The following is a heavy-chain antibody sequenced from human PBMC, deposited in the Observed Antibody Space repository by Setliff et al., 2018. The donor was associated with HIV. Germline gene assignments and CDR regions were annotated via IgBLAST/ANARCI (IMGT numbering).Heavy chain of an antibody. J-gene: IGHJ4*02. D-gene: IGHD4-17*01. CDR2: INHSGST. CDR1: GGSFSCYY. Sequence: PSETLSLTCAVYGGSFSCYYWSWIRQPPGKGLEWIGEINHSGSTNYNPSLKSRATISVDTSKNHFSLTLTSVTATDTAVEYCAGHRKDDYFLKAYFDALGKGALVTVSS. CDR3: AGHRKDDYFLKAYFDA. V-gene: IGHV4-34*01.